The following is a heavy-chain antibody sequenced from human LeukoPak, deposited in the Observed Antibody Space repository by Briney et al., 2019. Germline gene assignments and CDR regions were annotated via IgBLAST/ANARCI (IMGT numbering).Heavy chain of an antibody. CDR2: IFSSGNP. J-gene: IGHJ5*02. CDR1: GGSISNGSYY. CDR3: ARDQYYDFWTGFNWFDP. V-gene: IGHV4-61*02. Sequence: SETLSLTCTVSGGSISNGSYYWSWIRQPAGKGLEWIGRIFSSGNPDYHPSLKSRVTISIDTSKNQFSLKLTSVTAADTAVYYCARDQYYDFWTGFNWFDPWGQGTVVTVSS. D-gene: IGHD3-3*01.